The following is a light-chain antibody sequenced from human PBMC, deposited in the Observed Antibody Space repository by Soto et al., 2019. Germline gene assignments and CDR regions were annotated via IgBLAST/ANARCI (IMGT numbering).Light chain of an antibody. J-gene: IGKJ1*01. Sequence: DIQMTQSPSSLSASVGDRVTITCRASPGIRNDLAWYQQKPGKDPKRLIYAASSLQSGVPSRFSGSGSGTEFTLTISSLQPEDFATYYCLQHNSYPHTFGQGTKVAIK. CDR1: PGIRND. V-gene: IGKV1-17*01. CDR3: LQHNSYPHT. CDR2: AAS.